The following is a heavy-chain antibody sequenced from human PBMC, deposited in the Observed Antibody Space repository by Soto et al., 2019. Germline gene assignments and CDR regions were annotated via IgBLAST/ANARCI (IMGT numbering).Heavy chain of an antibody. D-gene: IGHD1-1*01. Sequence: SECLSLACTVSGASICGFYWGWIRKSAGKGLEWIGRIYATGTTDYNPSLKSRVMMSVDTSKKQFSLKLRSVTAADTAVYYCVRDGTKTLRDWFDPWGQGISVTVSS. CDR1: GASICGFY. J-gene: IGHJ5*02. V-gene: IGHV4-4*07. CDR3: VRDGTKTLRDWFDP. CDR2: IYATGTT.